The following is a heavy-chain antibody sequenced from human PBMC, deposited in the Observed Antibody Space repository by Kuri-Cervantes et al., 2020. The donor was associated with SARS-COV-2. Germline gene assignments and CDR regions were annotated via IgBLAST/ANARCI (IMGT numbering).Heavy chain of an antibody. CDR3: ASTLDYSAYYRPFDY. CDR1: GYTLTELS. D-gene: IGHD3-22*01. J-gene: IGHJ4*02. Sequence: ASVKVSCKVSGYTLTELSMHWVRQAPGKGLEWMGGFDPEDGETIYAQKFQGRVTMTEDTPTDTAYMELSSLRFEDMAVYYCASTLDYSAYYRPFDYWGQGTLVTVSS. CDR2: FDPEDGET. V-gene: IGHV1-24*01.